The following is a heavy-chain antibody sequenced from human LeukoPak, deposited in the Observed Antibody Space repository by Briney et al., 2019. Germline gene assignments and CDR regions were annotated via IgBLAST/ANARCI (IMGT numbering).Heavy chain of an antibody. CDR1: GGTFSSYT. Sequence: PSASVTVSCKASGGTFSSYTISWVRQAPGQGLEWMGRIIPILGIANYAQKFQGRVTITADKSTSTAYMELSSLRSEDTAVYYCARVGGMATILDYWGQGTLITVSS. D-gene: IGHD5-24*01. V-gene: IGHV1-69*02. J-gene: IGHJ4*02. CDR3: ARVGGMATILDY. CDR2: IIPILGIA.